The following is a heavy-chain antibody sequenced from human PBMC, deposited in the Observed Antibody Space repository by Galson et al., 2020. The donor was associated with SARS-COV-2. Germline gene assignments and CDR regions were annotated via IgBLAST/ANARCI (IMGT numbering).Heavy chain of an antibody. V-gene: IGHV4-30-2*01. CDR1: GGSISSGGYS. D-gene: IGHD5-18*01. CDR2: IYHSGAT. Sequence: SETLSLTCAVSGGSISSGGYSWTWIRQAPGKGLEWIGYIYHSGATYYNPSLKSRLTISVDRSKNHLSLELSSATAADTAVYYCARRYTYGLSPYWYFDRWGRGTLVTVSS. J-gene: IGHJ2*01. CDR3: ARRYTYGLSPYWYFDR.